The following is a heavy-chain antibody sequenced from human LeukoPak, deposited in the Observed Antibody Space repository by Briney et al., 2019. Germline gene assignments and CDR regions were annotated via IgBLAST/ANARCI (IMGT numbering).Heavy chain of an antibody. CDR1: GFTFDDNG. CDR2: INWNGGST. CDR3: AKTYYYDIRGYWFDY. J-gene: IGHJ4*02. V-gene: IGHV3-20*04. D-gene: IGHD3-22*01. Sequence: GGSLRLSCAVSGFTFDDNGMNWVRQAPGKGLEWVSGINWNGGSTGYADSVKGRFTISRDNAKNSLYLQMNSLRAEDTALYYCAKTYYYDIRGYWFDYWGQGTLVTVSS.